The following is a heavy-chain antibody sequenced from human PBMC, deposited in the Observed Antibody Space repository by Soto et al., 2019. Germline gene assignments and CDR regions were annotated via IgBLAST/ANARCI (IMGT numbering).Heavy chain of an antibody. Sequence: EASVKVSCKASRYTFTSYGISWVRQAPGQGLEWMGWISAYNGKTNFAQKFRGRVTMTTDKATSTAYMELRSLRSDDTAVYYCARDISDYYYESSGPFDYWGQGTLVTVSS. V-gene: IGHV1-18*04. J-gene: IGHJ4*02. CDR1: RYTFTSYG. CDR3: ARDISDYYYESSGPFDY. D-gene: IGHD3-22*01. CDR2: ISAYNGKT.